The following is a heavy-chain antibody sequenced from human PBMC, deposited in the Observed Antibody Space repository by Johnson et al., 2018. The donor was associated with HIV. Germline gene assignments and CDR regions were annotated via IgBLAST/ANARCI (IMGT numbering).Heavy chain of an antibody. CDR3: AKAGAVAGPGIDAFDI. CDR1: GITFSSYA. J-gene: IGHJ3*02. CDR2: ISYDGSNK. Sequence: QVQLVESGGGVVQPGRSLRLSCAASGITFSSYAMHWVRQAPGKGLEWVAVISYDGSNKYSADSVKGRFTISRDNSKNTLYLQMNSLRAEDTAVYYCAKAGAVAGPGIDAFDIWGQGTMVTVSS. V-gene: IGHV3-30*04. D-gene: IGHD6-19*01.